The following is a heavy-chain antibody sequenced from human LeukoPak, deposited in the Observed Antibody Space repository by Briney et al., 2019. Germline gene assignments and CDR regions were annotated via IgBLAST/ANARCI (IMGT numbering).Heavy chain of an antibody. CDR2: ISYIGST. CDR3: ARDPTTVTKGLDI. CDR1: GDSMNSRY. D-gene: IGHD4-17*01. V-gene: IGHV4-59*11. J-gene: IGHJ3*02. Sequence: PSGTLSLTCTVSGDSMNSRYWSWIRQPPGKGLEWIGYISYIGSTNYNPSLKSRVTISVDTSKNQFSLKLSSVTAADTAVYYCARDPTTVTKGLDIWGKGTMVTVSS.